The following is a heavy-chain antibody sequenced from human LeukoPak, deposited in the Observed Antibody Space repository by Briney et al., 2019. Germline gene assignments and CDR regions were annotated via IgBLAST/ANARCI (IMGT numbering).Heavy chain of an antibody. CDR2: IYYSGST. CDR3: ARTKFGDYPFDP. J-gene: IGHJ5*02. V-gene: IGHV4-59*01. D-gene: IGHD4-17*01. CDR1: GGSISSYY. Sequence: PSETLSLTCTVSGGSISSYYWSWIRQPPGKGLEWIGYIYYSGSTNYNPSLKSRVTISVDTSKNQFSLKLSSVTAADTAVYYCARTKFGDYPFDPWGQGTLVTVSS.